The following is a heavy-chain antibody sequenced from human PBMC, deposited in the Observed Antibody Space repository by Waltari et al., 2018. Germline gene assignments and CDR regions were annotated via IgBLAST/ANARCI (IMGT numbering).Heavy chain of an antibody. J-gene: IGHJ3*02. CDR3: VRGWQENTFDI. Sequence: EVQVVESGGGLVHPGGSLRLSCAASGFTFSGFSMSWVRQSPGKGLAWLSFIGPGSTPLYYAYSVKGRFTISTDNSRNSLYLQMNSLRTEDTAVYYCVRGWQENTFDIWGRGTLVTVSS. D-gene: IGHD2-15*01. CDR1: GFTFSGFS. V-gene: IGHV3-48*04. CDR2: IGPGSTPL.